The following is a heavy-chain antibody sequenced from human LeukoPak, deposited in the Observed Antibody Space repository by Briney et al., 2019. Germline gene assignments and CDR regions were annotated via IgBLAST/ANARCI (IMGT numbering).Heavy chain of an antibody. D-gene: IGHD6-19*01. V-gene: IGHV1-8*01. CDR1: GYTFTSYD. CDR2: MNPNSGNT. J-gene: IGHJ6*02. CDR3: ARGGGKHSSGWYLPYYYYGMDV. Sequence: ASVKVSCKASGYTFTSYDINWVRQATGQGLEWMGWMNPNSGNTGYAQKFQGRVTMTRNTSISTAYMELSSLRSEGTAVYYCARGGGKHSSGWYLPYYYYGMDVWGQGTTVTVSS.